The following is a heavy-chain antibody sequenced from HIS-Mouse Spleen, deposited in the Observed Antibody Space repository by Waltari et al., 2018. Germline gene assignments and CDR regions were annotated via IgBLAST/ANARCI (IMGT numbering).Heavy chain of an antibody. CDR2: IYYSGST. CDR1: GGSIRRSSYY. V-gene: IGHV4-39*07. J-gene: IGHJ5*02. Sequence: QLQLQESGPGLVKPSETLSLTCTVAGGSIRRSSYYWGWIRQPPGKGLEWIGSIYYSGSTYYNPSLKSRVTISVDTSKNQFSLKLSSVTAADTAVYYCARGRGLLNWFDPWGQGTLVTVSS. CDR3: ARGRGLLNWFDP. D-gene: IGHD3-10*01.